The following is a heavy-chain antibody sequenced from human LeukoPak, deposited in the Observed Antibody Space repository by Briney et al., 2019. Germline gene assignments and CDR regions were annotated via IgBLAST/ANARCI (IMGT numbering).Heavy chain of an antibody. CDR2: IYYNGNT. V-gene: IGHV4-59*01. Sequence: ASETLSLTCTVSGVSISPYYWTWIRQPPGKGLEWIGYIYYNGNTNYNPSLKSRITISVDTSKNQFSLRLKSVTAADTAVYYCARDLHSYGLSMVFDYWGQGTLVTVSS. J-gene: IGHJ4*02. D-gene: IGHD5-18*01. CDR3: ARDLHSYGLSMVFDY. CDR1: GVSISPYY.